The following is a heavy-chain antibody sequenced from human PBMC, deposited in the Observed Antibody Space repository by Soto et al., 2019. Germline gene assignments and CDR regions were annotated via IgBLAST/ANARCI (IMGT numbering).Heavy chain of an antibody. CDR3: ARGNDSSGYYSRVSWFDP. J-gene: IGHJ5*02. CDR2: IYYSGST. CDR1: GGSVSSGSYY. V-gene: IGHV4-61*01. Sequence: SETLSLTCTVSGGSVSSGSYYWSWIRQPPGKGLEWIGYIYYSGSTYYNPSLKSRVTISVDTSKNQFSLKLSSVTAADTAVYYCARGNDSSGYYSRVSWFDPWGQGTLVTVSS. D-gene: IGHD3-22*01.